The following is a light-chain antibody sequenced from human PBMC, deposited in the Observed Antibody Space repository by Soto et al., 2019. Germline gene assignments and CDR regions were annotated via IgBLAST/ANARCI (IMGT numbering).Light chain of an antibody. CDR2: AAS. CDR3: QKYKGAPRT. V-gene: IGKV1-27*01. CDR1: QGINNT. J-gene: IGKJ1*01. Sequence: DIQLTQSPSSLSASVGDRVTITCRASQGINNTLAWYQQKSGKVPSLLIFAASTLQSGVPSRFSGSGFGTLFTLPISGLQAEDVATYYCQKYKGAPRTFGQGTKVEMK.